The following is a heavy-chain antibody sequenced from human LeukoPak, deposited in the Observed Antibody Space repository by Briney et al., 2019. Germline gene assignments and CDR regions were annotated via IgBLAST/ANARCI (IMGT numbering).Heavy chain of an antibody. D-gene: IGHD3-3*01. CDR1: GYPFTSYA. J-gene: IGHJ4*02. V-gene: IGHV1-69*05. CDR2: IIPIFGTA. Sequence: SVKVSCKGSGYPFTSYAISWVRQAPGQGLEWMGGIIPIFGTANYAQKFQGRVTITTDESTSTAYMELSSLRSEDTAVYYCAREPRSGYLDYWGQGTLVTVSS. CDR3: AREPRSGYLDY.